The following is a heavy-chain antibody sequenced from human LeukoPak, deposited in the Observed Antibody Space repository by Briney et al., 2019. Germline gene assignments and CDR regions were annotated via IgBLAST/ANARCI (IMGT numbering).Heavy chain of an antibody. Sequence: GRSLRLSCAASGFTFSSYAMHWVRQAPGKGLEWVAVISYNRSNKYYADSVKGRFTISRDNSKNTLYLQMNSLRAEDTAVYYCARDPTPDWYFDLWGRGTLVTVSS. CDR3: ARDPTPDWYFDL. D-gene: IGHD4-17*01. J-gene: IGHJ2*01. CDR2: ISYNRSNK. CDR1: GFTFSSYA. V-gene: IGHV3-30-3*01.